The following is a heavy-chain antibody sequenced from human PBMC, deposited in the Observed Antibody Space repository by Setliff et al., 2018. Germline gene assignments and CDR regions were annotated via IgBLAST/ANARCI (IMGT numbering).Heavy chain of an antibody. CDR1: GFNFITYG. D-gene: IGHD2-2*01. CDR3: ARDRATVVAPPTSTLFDP. CDR2: ISAYNDNT. V-gene: IGHV1-18*01. J-gene: IGHJ5*02. Sequence: ASVKVSCKTSGFNFITYGFSWVRQAPGQGLEWMGWISAYNDNTNYAQKVQGRVTMTTDTSTSTAYMELRSLTSDDTAVYYCARDRATVVAPPTSTLFDPWGQGTLVTVSS.